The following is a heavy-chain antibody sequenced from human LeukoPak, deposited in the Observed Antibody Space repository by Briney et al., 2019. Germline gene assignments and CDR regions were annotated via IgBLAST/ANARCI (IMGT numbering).Heavy chain of an antibody. D-gene: IGHD3-10*01. CDR1: GGSISSGGYS. V-gene: IGHV4-30-2*01. CDR3: ARVGDYYGSGSHFDY. J-gene: IGHJ4*02. Sequence: TSETLSLTCAVYGGSISSGGYSWSWIRQPPGKGLEWIGYIYHSGSTYYNPSLKSRVTISVDRSKNQFSLKLSSVTAADTAVYYCARVGDYYGSGSHFDYWGQGTLVTVSS. CDR2: IYHSGST.